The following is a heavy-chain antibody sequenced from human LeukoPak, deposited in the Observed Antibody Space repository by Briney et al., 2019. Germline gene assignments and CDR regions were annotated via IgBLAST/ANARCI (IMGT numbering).Heavy chain of an antibody. Sequence: GESLKISCKGSGYSFTSYWIGWVRQMPGKGLERMGIIYPGDSDTRYSPSFQGQVTISADKSVSAAYLQWSSLKASDTAMYYCARQVEQLVPTDYWGQGTLVTVSS. J-gene: IGHJ4*02. V-gene: IGHV5-51*01. CDR1: GYSFTSYW. D-gene: IGHD6-13*01. CDR3: ARQVEQLVPTDY. CDR2: IYPGDSDT.